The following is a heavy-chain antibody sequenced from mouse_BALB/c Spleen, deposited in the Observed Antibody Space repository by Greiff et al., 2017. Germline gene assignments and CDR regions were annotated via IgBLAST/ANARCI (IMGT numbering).Heavy chain of an antibody. CDR1: GYAFSSSW. D-gene: IGHD2-10*01. V-gene: IGHV1-82*01. CDR3: AREEAYYGFAY. CDR2: IYPGDGDT. J-gene: IGHJ3*01. Sequence: QVQLQQSGPELVKPGASVKISCKASGYAFSSSWMNWVKQRPGQGLEWIGRIYPGDGDTNYNGKFKGKATLTADKSSSTAYMQLSSLTSVDSAVYFCAREEAYYGFAYWGQGTLVTVSA.